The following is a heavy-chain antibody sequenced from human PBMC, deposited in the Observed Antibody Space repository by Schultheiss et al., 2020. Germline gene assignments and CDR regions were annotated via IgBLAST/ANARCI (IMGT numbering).Heavy chain of an antibody. D-gene: IGHD3-16*01. J-gene: IGHJ5*02. CDR2: IVVGSGNT. CDR3: ATDGGKAWFDP. V-gene: IGHV1-58*02. Sequence: SVKVSCKASGFTFTSSAMPWVRQARGQRLEWIGWIVVGSGNTNYAQKFQERVTITRDMSISTAYMELSRLRSDDTAVYYCATDGGKAWFDPWGQGTLVTVSS. CDR1: GFTFTSSA.